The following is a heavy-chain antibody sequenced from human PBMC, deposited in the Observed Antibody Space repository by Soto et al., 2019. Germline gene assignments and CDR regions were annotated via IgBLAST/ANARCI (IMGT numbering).Heavy chain of an antibody. CDR2: ISGDGLST. V-gene: IGHV3-23*01. CDR1: GSTFTDFT. CDR3: ARRPDAFDI. J-gene: IGHJ3*02. Sequence: GGSLRLSCAGSGSTFTDFTMAWVRQAPGKGLEWVSAISGDGLSTYYAGSVKGRFTISRDNSKTTLYLQMNSLRAEDTAVYYCARRPDAFDIWGRGTMVTVSS.